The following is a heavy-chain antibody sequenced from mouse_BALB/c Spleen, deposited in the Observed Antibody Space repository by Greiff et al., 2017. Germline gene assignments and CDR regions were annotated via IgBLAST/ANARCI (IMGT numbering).Heavy chain of an antibody. CDR2: IDTSDSYT. Sequence: QVQLQQPGAELVMPGASVKMSCKASGYTFTDYWMHWVKQRPGQGLEWIGAIDTSDSYTSYNQKFKGKATLTVDESSSTAYMQLSSLTSEDSAVYYCARGLRQGPPDYWGQGTTLTVSS. D-gene: IGHD2-2*01. J-gene: IGHJ2*01. CDR1: GYTFTDYW. V-gene: IGHV1-69*01. CDR3: ARGLRQGPPDY.